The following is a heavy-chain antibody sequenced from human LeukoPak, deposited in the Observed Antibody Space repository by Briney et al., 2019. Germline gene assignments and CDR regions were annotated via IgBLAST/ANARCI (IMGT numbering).Heavy chain of an antibody. CDR2: IYPGDSDT. V-gene: IGHV5-51*01. D-gene: IGHD6-13*01. CDR1: GYNFTSYW. CDR3: ARLRGIAAAGTDFFDY. Sequence: GGSLQISCKGSGYNFTSYWIGWVRQVPGKGLEWMGIIYPGDSDTRYSPSFQGQVTISADKSISTAYLQWSSLKASDTAMYYCARLRGIAAAGTDFFDYWGQGALVTVSS. J-gene: IGHJ4*02.